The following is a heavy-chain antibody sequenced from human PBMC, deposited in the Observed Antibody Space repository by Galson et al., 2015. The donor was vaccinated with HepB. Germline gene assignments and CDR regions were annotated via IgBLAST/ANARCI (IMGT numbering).Heavy chain of an antibody. J-gene: IGHJ4*02. V-gene: IGHV1-2*02. CDR2: IYPKDGVT. CDR1: GYTFTSYY. CDR3: ARENYYYDY. D-gene: IGHD1-7*01. Sequence: SVMVSCKASGYTFTSYYVHWVRRAPGQGLEWMWWIYPKDGVTYYAQKFQGRITLTRDTSVGEVYMELSSLTSDDTAVYYCARENYYYDYWGQGTLVTVSS.